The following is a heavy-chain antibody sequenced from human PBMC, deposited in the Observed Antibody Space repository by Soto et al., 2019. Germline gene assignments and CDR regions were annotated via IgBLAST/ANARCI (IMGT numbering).Heavy chain of an antibody. CDR3: VSSGTRIHGFDY. CDR2: IYYSGST. D-gene: IGHD3-10*01. Sequence: QVQLQESGPGLVKPSQTLSLTCTVSGGSISSGGYYWSWIRQHPGKGLEWIGYIYYSGSTYYNPSLKSRVAISVDTSKNQFSLKLSSVTDADTAVYYCVSSGTRIHGFDYWGQGTLVTVSS. V-gene: IGHV4-31*03. CDR1: GGSISSGGYY. J-gene: IGHJ4*02.